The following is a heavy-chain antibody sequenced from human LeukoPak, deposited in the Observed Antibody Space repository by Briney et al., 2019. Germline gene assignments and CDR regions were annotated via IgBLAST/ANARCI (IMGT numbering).Heavy chain of an antibody. CDR3: ARRGRSGYYTYSWFDP. D-gene: IGHD3-3*01. CDR1: GGSFSGYD. Sequence: SETLSLTCAVYGGSFSGYDWSWIRQPPGKGLEWIGEINHSGSTNYNPSLKSRVTISVDTSKDQFSLKLSSVTAADTAVYYCARRGRSGYYTYSWFDPWGQGTLVTVSS. CDR2: INHSGST. J-gene: IGHJ5*02. V-gene: IGHV4-34*01.